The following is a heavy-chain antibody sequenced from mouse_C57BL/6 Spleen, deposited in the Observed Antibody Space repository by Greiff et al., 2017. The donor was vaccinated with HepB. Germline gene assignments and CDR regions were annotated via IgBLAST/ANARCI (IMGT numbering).Heavy chain of an antibody. CDR1: GYTFTDYE. Sequence: QVQLQESGAELVRPGASVTLSCKASGYTFTDYEMHWVKQTPVHGLEWIGAIDPETGGTAYNQKFKGKAILTADKSSSTAYMELRSLTSEDSAVYYCARWRYYSSSPAWFAYWGQGTLVAVSA. J-gene: IGHJ3*01. CDR2: IDPETGGT. CDR3: ARWRYYSSSPAWFAY. D-gene: IGHD1-1*01. V-gene: IGHV1-15*01.